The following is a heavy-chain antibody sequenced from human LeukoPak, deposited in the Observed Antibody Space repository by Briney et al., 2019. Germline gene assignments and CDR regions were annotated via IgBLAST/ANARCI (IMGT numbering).Heavy chain of an antibody. D-gene: IGHD2-15*01. J-gene: IGHJ4*02. V-gene: IGHV3-64D*06. Sequence: GGSLRLSCSASGFTFSNYAIHWVRQTPGKGLEYVSAISNNEVVTYYAESVKGRFTISRDNSKNTACLQMSSLRAEDTAVYYCVNGAATGLIDHWGQGTLVTVSS. CDR2: ISNNEVVT. CDR3: VNGAATGLIDH. CDR1: GFTFSNYA.